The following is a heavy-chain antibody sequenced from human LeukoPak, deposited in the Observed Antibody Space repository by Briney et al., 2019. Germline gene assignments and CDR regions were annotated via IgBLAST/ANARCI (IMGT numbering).Heavy chain of an antibody. CDR3: ARASHDYGDYSHFDY. D-gene: IGHD4-17*01. CDR2: IYHSGST. J-gene: IGHJ4*02. V-gene: IGHV4-4*02. CDR1: GGSISSRNW. Sequence: PSETLSLTCAVSGGSISSRNWWSWVRQPPGRGLEWIGEIYHSGSTNYNPSLKTRVTISVDKSKNQFSLKLSSVTAADTAVYYCARASHDYGDYSHFDYWGQGTLVTVSS.